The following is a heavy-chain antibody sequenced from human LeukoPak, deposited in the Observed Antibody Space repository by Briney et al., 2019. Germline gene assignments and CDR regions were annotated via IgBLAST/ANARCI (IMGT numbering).Heavy chain of an antibody. CDR1: GFTFSSYG. CDR3: ARDGDCTNGVCSFDY. D-gene: IGHD2-8*01. Sequence: GGSLRLSCAASGFTFSSYGMHWVRQAPGKGLEWVAVIWYDGSNKYYADSVKGRFTISRGNSKNTLYLQMNSLRADDTAVYYCARDGDCTNGVCSFDYWGQGTLVTVSS. J-gene: IGHJ4*02. V-gene: IGHV3-33*08. CDR2: IWYDGSNK.